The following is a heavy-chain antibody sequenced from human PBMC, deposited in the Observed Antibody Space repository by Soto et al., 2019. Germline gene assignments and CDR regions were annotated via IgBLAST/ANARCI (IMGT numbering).Heavy chain of an antibody. CDR1: GFTFSSYG. D-gene: IGHD6-19*01. Sequence: GGSLRLSCAASGFTFSSYGMHWVRQAPGKGLEWVAVISYDGSNKYYADSVKGRFTISRDNSKNTLYLQMNSLRAEDTAVYYCAKSSLVAGTTFDYWGQGTLVTVSS. CDR2: ISYDGSNK. CDR3: AKSSLVAGTTFDY. J-gene: IGHJ4*02. V-gene: IGHV3-30*18.